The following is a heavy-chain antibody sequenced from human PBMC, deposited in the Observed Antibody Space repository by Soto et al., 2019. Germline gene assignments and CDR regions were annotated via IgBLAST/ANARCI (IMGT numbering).Heavy chain of an antibody. V-gene: IGHV4-39*01. CDR2: IYYSGST. CDR1: GGSISSSSYY. J-gene: IGHJ6*03. Sequence: ETLSLTCTVSGGSISSSSYYWGWIRQPPGKGLEWIGSIYYSGSTYYNPSLKSRVTISVDTSKNQFSLKLSSVTAADTAVYYCASSGYERHDYYYYYMDVWGKGTTVTVSS. D-gene: IGHD5-12*01. CDR3: ASSGYERHDYYYYYMDV.